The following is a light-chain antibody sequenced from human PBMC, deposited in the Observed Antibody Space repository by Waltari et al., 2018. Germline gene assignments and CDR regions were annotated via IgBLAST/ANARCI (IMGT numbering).Light chain of an antibody. CDR1: SSHIGKNY. V-gene: IGLV1-51*01. Sequence: QSVFTQPPSVSAAPGQKVTISCSGSSSHIGKNYVSWYQPLPGTAPKLLIYDNNKRPSGIPDRFSGSKSGTSATLGITGLQTGDEADYYCGTWDSSLSAYVFGTGTKVTVL. CDR2: DNN. CDR3: GTWDSSLSAYV. J-gene: IGLJ1*01.